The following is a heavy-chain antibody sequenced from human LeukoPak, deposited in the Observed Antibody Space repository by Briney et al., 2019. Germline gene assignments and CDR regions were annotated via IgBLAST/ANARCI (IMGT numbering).Heavy chain of an antibody. Sequence: TASETLSLTCAVYGGSFSGYYWSWIRQPPGKGLEWIGEINHSGSTNYNPSLKSRVTISVDTSENQFSLKLSSVTAADTAVYYCARGGNYGSGRGYYMDVWGKGTTVTVSS. CDR1: GGSFSGYY. CDR3: ARGGNYGSGRGYYMDV. V-gene: IGHV4-34*01. CDR2: INHSGST. D-gene: IGHD3-10*01. J-gene: IGHJ6*03.